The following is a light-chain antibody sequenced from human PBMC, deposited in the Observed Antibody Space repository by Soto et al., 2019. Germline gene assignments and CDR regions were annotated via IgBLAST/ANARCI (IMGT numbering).Light chain of an antibody. Sequence: EIVMTQSPATLSVSPGERATLSCRARQSLSNNLAWYQQKPGQAPRFLIYDASTRATGVPARFSGSGSGTEFTLTISSLQSEDFAVYYCQQYNNWPRTVGQGTKVEIK. CDR2: DAS. V-gene: IGKV3-15*01. CDR1: QSLSNN. CDR3: QQYNNWPRT. J-gene: IGKJ1*01.